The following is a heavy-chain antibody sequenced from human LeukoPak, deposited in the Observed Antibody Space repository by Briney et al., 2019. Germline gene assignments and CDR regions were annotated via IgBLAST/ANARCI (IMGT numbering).Heavy chain of an antibody. CDR1: GFTFSSYG. J-gene: IGHJ6*03. D-gene: IGHD2-2*01. CDR3: AKDPAAITAPDYYYYYYMDV. V-gene: IGHV3-30*02. Sequence: PGGSLRLSCAASGFTFSSYGMHWVRQAPGKGLEWVAFIRYDGSNKYYADSVKGRFTISRDNSKNTLYLQMNSLRAEDTAAYYCAKDPAAITAPDYYYYYYMDVWGKGTTVTVSS. CDR2: IRYDGSNK.